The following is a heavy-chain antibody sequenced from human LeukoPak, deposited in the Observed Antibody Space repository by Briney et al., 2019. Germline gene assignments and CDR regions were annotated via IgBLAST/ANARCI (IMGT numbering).Heavy chain of an antibody. V-gene: IGHV4-59*01. CDR2: IYYSGST. J-gene: IGHJ4*02. Sequence: KASETLSLTCTVSGGSISSYYWSWIRQPPGKGLEWIGYIYYSGSTNYNSSLKSRVTISVDTSKNQFSLKLSSVTAADTAVYYCARVSGYVAYYFDYWGQGTLVTVSS. CDR1: GGSISSYY. D-gene: IGHD5-12*01. CDR3: ARVSGYVAYYFDY.